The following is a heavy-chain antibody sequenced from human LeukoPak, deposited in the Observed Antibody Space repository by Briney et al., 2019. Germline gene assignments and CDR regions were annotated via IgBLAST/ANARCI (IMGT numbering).Heavy chain of an antibody. CDR2: IYSGGST. CDR1: GFTVSSNY. CDR3: ASRGSGLRYFDLGD. J-gene: IGHJ4*02. Sequence: GGSLRLSCAASGFTVSSNYMSWVRQAPGKGLEWVSVIYSGGSTYYADSVKGRFTISRDNSKNTLYLQMNSLRAEDTAVYYCASRGSGLRYFDLGDWGQGTLVTVSS. V-gene: IGHV3-53*01. D-gene: IGHD3-9*01.